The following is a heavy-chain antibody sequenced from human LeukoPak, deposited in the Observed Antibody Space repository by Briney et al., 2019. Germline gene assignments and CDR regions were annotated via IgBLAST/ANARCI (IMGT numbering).Heavy chain of an antibody. D-gene: IGHD1-26*01. CDR3: ARDRTRVGAGAFDI. CDR1: GVSFSGYY. J-gene: IGHJ3*02. Sequence: SETLSLTCAVYGVSFSGYYWSWIRQPPGKGLEWIGEINHSGSTNYNPSLKSRVTISVDTSKNQFSLKLSSVTAADTAVYYCARDRTRVGAGAFDIWGQGTMVTVSS. CDR2: INHSGST. V-gene: IGHV4-34*01.